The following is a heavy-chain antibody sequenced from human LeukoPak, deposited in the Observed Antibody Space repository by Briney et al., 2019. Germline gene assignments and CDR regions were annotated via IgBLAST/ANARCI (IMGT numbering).Heavy chain of an antibody. CDR1: GYSFSNYW. V-gene: IGHV5-51*01. CDR2: IYPSDSDT. Sequence: GESLKISCKASGYSFSNYWIGWVRQMPGKGLEWMGIIYPSDSDTRYSPSFQGQVTISADTSISTAYLQWSSLKASDTAMYYCARPSNSGYDFWGQGALVTVSS. CDR3: ARPSNSGYDF. J-gene: IGHJ4*02. D-gene: IGHD5-12*01.